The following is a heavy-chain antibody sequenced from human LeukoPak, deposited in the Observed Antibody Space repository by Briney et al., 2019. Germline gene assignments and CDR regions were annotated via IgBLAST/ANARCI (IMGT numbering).Heavy chain of an antibody. CDR2: IKEDGSQK. CDR1: GLTFSSYW. CDR3: VRDLVVAATETEFFYYMDV. Sequence: GGSLRLSCTGSGLTFSSYWMSWVRQAPGKGLEWVANIKEDGSQKHYVDFVKGRFTISRDNARNSVSLQMNSLRAEDTAVYYCVRDLVVAATETEFFYYMDVWGNGTTVTVSS. D-gene: IGHD2-15*01. J-gene: IGHJ6*03. V-gene: IGHV3-7*01.